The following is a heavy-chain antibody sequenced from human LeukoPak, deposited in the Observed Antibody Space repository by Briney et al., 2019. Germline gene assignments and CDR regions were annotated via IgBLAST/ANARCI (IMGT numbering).Heavy chain of an antibody. CDR2: IHPSRGIT. V-gene: IGHV1-46*03. CDR1: GYTFTRYY. J-gene: IGHJ5*02. CDR3: AREREAWLVRGWFEP. Sequence: ASVKVSCKASGYTFTRYYMHWVRQAPGQGLEWMGIIHPSRGITDYPQEFQDRVTMTSDTSTRTVYMERSSRRSEDTAVYYCAREREAWLVRGWFEPWGQGTLVSVSS. D-gene: IGHD6-19*01.